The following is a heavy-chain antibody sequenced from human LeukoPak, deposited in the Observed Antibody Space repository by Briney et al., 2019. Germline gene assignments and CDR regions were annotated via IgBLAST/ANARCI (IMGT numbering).Heavy chain of an antibody. J-gene: IGHJ4*02. V-gene: IGHV1-24*01. D-gene: IGHD5-18*01. CDR2: FDPEDGET. Sequence: ASVKVSCKVSGYTLTELSMHWVRQAPGKGLEWMGGFDPEDGETIYAQKFQGRVTMTEDTSTDTAYMELSSLRSEGTAVYYCATDGGRGTATFDYWGQGTLVTVSS. CDR3: ATDGGRGTATFDY. CDR1: GYTLTELS.